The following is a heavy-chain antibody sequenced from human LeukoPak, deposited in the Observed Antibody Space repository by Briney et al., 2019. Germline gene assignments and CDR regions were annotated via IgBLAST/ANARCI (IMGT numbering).Heavy chain of an antibody. CDR1: GDTFSSYA. CDR3: ASAPRIKYHYYYGMDV. CDR2: IIPIFGTP. Sequence: SVNASCKASGDTFSSYAISSVPQAPRQGLEWMGGIIPIFGTPNYAQKFEGRVTINADECTSTAYMELSSLRSEDTAVYYRASAPRIKYHYYYGMDVWGKGTTVTVSS. V-gene: IGHV1-69*01. J-gene: IGHJ6*04.